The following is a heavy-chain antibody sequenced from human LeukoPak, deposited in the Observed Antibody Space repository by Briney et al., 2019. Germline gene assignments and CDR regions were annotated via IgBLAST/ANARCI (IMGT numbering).Heavy chain of an antibody. CDR1: GGSISNYY. CDR3: ARGAVTTYAFDI. V-gene: IGHV4-59*01. D-gene: IGHD4-17*01. Sequence: SETLSLICTVSGGSISNYYWSWIRQPPGKGLEWIGYIYYSGSTNYNPSLKSRVTISVDTSKNQFSLKLSSVTAADTAVYYCARGAVTTYAFDIWGQGTMVTVSS. J-gene: IGHJ3*02. CDR2: IYYSGST.